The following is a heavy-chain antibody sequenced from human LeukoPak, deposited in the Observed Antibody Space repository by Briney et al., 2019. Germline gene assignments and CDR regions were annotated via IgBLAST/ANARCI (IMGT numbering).Heavy chain of an antibody. Sequence: SETLSLTCTVSGYSISSGYYWGWIRQPPGKGLEWIGSIYHSGSTYYNPSLKSRVTISVDTSKNQFSLKLSSVTAADTAVYYCVRRTTVTTSYFDYWGQGTLVTVSS. V-gene: IGHV4-38-2*02. CDR1: GYSISSGYY. J-gene: IGHJ4*02. CDR3: VRRTTVTTSYFDY. CDR2: IYHSGST. D-gene: IGHD4-11*01.